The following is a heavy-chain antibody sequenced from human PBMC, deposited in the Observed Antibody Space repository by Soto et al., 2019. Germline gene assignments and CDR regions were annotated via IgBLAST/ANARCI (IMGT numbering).Heavy chain of an antibody. Sequence: QVQLVQSGAEVKKPGSSVKVSCKASGGTFSSYAISWVRQAPGQGLEWMGGIIPIFGTANYAQKFQGRVTITADESTSTAYMELSSLRSEDTAVYYCARAGCSSTSGYNYYYYGMDVWGHGTTVTVSS. CDR2: IIPIFGTA. J-gene: IGHJ6*02. CDR1: GGTFSSYA. D-gene: IGHD2-2*02. CDR3: ARAGCSSTSGYNYYYYGMDV. V-gene: IGHV1-69*01.